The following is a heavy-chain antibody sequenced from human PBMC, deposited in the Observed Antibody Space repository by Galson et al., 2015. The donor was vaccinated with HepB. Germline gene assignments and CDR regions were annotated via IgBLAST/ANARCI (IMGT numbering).Heavy chain of an antibody. Sequence: SLRLSCAASGFTFSSYAMSWVRQAPGKGLEWVSSISAGGGYRYYADSVKGRFTIARDNSKNTLYLQMDSLRGEDTALYYCAKDSGGGDPSGWYSNYFHYWGQGTLVTVSS. CDR1: GFTFSSYA. CDR3: AKDSGGGDPSGWYSNYFHY. CDR2: ISAGGGYR. J-gene: IGHJ4*02. D-gene: IGHD6-19*01. V-gene: IGHV3-23*01.